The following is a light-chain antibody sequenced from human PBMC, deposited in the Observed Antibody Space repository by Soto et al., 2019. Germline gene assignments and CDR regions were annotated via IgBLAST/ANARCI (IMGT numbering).Light chain of an antibody. Sequence: EIVMTQSPATLSVSPGERATLSCRASQSVSSNLAWYQHKPGQAPRLLIYGASTRATGIPARFSGSGSGTEFTLTINSLQSEDFAVYYCQRFNNWPLTFGGGTKVDIK. CDR2: GAS. CDR3: QRFNNWPLT. V-gene: IGKV3-15*01. CDR1: QSVSSN. J-gene: IGKJ4*01.